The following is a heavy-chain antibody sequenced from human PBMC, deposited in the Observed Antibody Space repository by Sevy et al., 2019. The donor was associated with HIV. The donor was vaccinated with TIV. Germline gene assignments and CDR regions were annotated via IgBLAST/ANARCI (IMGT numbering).Heavy chain of an antibody. CDR3: TTRPYGSIIDY. V-gene: IGHV3-15*07. CDR2: IKGKTDGETT. Sequence: GGSLRLSCGGSGFNISSASMNWVRQAPGKGLEWVGRIKGKTDGETTDYAAPVKGRFIISRDDSGKTVYVQLNSVKTEDKAMYFCTTRPYGSIIDYWGQGTLVTVSS. CDR1: GFNISSAS. J-gene: IGHJ4*02. D-gene: IGHD3-10*01.